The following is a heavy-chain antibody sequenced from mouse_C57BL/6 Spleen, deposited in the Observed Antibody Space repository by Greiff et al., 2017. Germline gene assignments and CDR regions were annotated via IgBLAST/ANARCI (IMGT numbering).Heavy chain of an antibody. J-gene: IGHJ3*01. D-gene: IGHD2-4*01. CDR3: ASGDYDVEAY. Sequence: VQLKQSGGDLVKPGGSLKLSCAASGFTFSSYGMSWVRQTPDKRLEWVATISSGGSYTYYPDSVKGRFTISRDNAKNTLYLQMSSLKSEDTAMYYCASGDYDVEAYWGQGTLVTVSA. CDR2: ISSGGSYT. CDR1: GFTFSSYG. V-gene: IGHV5-6*01.